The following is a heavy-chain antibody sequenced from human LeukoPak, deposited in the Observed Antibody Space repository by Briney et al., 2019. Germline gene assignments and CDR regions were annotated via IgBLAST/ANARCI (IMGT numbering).Heavy chain of an antibody. D-gene: IGHD6-19*01. J-gene: IGHJ4*02. Sequence: SETLSLTCAVYGGSFSGYYWSWIRQPAGKGLEWIGRIYTSGSTNYNPSLKSRVTMSVDTSKNQFSPKLSSVTAADTAVYYCARYSSGLAYFDYWGQGTLVTVSS. CDR1: GGSFSGYY. V-gene: IGHV4-59*10. CDR3: ARYSSGLAYFDY. CDR2: IYTSGST.